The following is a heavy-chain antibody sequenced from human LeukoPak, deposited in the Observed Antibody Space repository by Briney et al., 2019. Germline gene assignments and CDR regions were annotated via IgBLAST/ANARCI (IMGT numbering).Heavy chain of an antibody. CDR2: IYYSGST. Sequence: SETLSLTCTVSGGSISSSSYYWGWIRQPPGKGLEWIGSIYYSGSTYYNPSLKSRVTISVDTSKNQFSLKLSSVTAADTAVYYCARQRRGYYDSSGVFDYWGQGTLVTVSS. CDR3: ARQRRGYYDSSGVFDY. CDR1: GGSISSSSYY. V-gene: IGHV4-39*01. J-gene: IGHJ4*02. D-gene: IGHD3-22*01.